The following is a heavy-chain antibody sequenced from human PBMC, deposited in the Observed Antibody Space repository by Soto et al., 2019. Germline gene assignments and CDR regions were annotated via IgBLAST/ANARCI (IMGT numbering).Heavy chain of an antibody. J-gene: IGHJ4*02. D-gene: IGHD3-22*01. CDR2: ISGSGGST. CDR3: AKCRTYYYDSSGSVDY. CDR1: GFTFSSYA. Sequence: GGSLRLSCAASGFTFSSYAMGWVRQAPGKGLEWVSAISGSGGSTYYADSVKGRFTISRDNSKNTLYLQMNSLRAEDTAVYYCAKCRTYYYDSSGSVDYWGQGTLVTVSS. V-gene: IGHV3-23*01.